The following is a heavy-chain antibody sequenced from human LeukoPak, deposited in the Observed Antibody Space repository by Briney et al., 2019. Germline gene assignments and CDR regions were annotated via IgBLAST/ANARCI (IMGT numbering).Heavy chain of an antibody. CDR2: IYADGNT. J-gene: IGHJ4*02. CDR1: GFIVNTNY. D-gene: IGHD4-17*01. Sequence: PGGSLRLSCAAPGFIVNTNYMTWVRQAPGRGLEWVSFIYADGNTYYADSVKGRYTISRDISKNAVYLQMNSLRAEDTAVYYCARDSYGDANFDYWGRGTLVTVSS. CDR3: ARDSYGDANFDY. V-gene: IGHV3-53*01.